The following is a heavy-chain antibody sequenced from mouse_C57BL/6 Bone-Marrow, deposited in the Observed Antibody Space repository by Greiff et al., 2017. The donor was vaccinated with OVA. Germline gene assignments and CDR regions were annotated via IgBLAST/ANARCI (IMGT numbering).Heavy chain of an antibody. CDR1: GYTFTSYW. D-gene: IGHD2-4*01. CDR2: IYPGSGST. Sequence: VQLQQSGAELVKPGASVKMSCKASGYTFTSYWLTWVQQRPGQGLEWIGDIYPGSGSTNYNEKFKSKATLTVDTSSSTAYMQRSSLTSEDSAVYYCAREDDYDGDAMDYWGQGTSVTVSS. V-gene: IGHV1-55*01. J-gene: IGHJ4*01. CDR3: AREDDYDGDAMDY.